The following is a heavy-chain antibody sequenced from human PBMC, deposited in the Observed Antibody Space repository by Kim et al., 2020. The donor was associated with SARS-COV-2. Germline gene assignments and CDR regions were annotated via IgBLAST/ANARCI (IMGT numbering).Heavy chain of an antibody. CDR1: GFTFSSYG. Sequence: GGSLRLSCAASGFTFSSYGMHWVRQAPGKGLEWVAVISYDGSNKYYADSVKGRFTISRDNSKNTLYLQMNSLRAEDTAVYYCARGQSDGYDRGWFDYWGQGTLVTVSS. CDR3: ARGQSDGYDRGWFDY. J-gene: IGHJ4*02. CDR2: ISYDGSNK. V-gene: IGHV3-33*05. D-gene: IGHD3-9*01.